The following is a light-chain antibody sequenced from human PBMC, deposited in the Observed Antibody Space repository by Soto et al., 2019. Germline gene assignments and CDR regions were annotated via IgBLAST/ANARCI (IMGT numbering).Light chain of an antibody. V-gene: IGKV1-39*01. J-gene: IGKJ5*01. Sequence: DIQMTQSPSSLSASVGDRVTITFRASQSISSYLDWYQQKPGKAPKLLIYAASSLQSGVPSRFSGSGSGTDFTLTISSLQPEDFATYYCQQSYSTPLMYTFGRGTRLEIK. CDR2: AAS. CDR1: QSISSY. CDR3: QQSYSTPLMYT.